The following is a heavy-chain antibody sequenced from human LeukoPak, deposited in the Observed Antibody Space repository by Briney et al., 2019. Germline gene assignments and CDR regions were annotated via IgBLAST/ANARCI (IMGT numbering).Heavy chain of an antibody. Sequence: PSETLSLTCTVSGGSISSSSHYWGWIRQPPGKGLEWIGSLHYSGSTYYNPSLKIRVTISVDTSKNQFSLKLSSVTAADTAVYYCARTYCSSSTCLQYYFDYWGQRTLVTVSS. CDR3: ARTYCSSSTCLQYYFDY. J-gene: IGHJ4*02. D-gene: IGHD2-2*01. V-gene: IGHV4-39*01. CDR1: GGSISSSSHY. CDR2: LHYSGST.